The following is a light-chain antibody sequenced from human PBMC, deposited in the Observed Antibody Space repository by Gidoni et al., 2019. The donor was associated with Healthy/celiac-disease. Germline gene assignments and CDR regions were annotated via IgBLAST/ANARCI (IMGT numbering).Light chain of an antibody. CDR3: QQLNSYLGCT. CDR2: AAS. J-gene: IGKJ3*01. V-gene: IGKV1-9*01. CDR1: QGISSY. Sequence: IQLTQSPSFLSASVGDRVTITCRASQGISSYLAWYQQKPGKAPKLLIYAASTLQSGVPSRFSGSGSGTEFTLTISSLQPEDFATYYCQQLNSYLGCTFGPGTKVDIK.